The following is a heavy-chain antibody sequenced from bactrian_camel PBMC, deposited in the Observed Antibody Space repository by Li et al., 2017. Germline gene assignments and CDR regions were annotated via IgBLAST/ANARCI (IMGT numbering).Heavy chain of an antibody. V-gene: IGHV3S1*01. CDR1: GFPFSTYGYD. CDR2: TNSGGGIT. J-gene: IGHJ4*01. CDR3: TKEAQSSGLGYLDY. Sequence: HVQLVESGGDLVRPGGSLRIACAASGFPFSTYGYDIHWVRQAPGKGLEWVSVTNSGGGITYYADSVKGRFTISRDNAKNTLYLQLNNLKTADTAMYYCTKEAQSSGLGYLDYWGQGTQVTVS. D-gene: IGHD5*01.